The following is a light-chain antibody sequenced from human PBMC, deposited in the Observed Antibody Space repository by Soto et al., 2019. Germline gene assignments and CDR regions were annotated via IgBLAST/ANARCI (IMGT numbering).Light chain of an antibody. CDR1: QSVSSY. CDR3: YQRSNCPRC. Sequence: EIVLTESPATLSLSPGERATLSCRASQSVSSYLAWYQQKPGQAPRLLIYDASNRATGIPARFSGSGSGTDFTLTISGPEPEYCAVYYCYQRSNCPRCFDQGTKLEIK. CDR2: DAS. V-gene: IGKV3-11*01. J-gene: IGKJ2*03.